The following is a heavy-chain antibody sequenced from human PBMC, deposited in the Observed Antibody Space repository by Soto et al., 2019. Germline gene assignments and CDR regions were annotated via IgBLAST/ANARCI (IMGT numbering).Heavy chain of an antibody. D-gene: IGHD3-10*01. Sequence: ASVKVSCKASGYTFTSYAMHWVRQDPGQRLEWMGWINAGNGNTKYSQKYQGRVTITRDTSASTAYMELSSLRSEDTAVYYCAGDMVRENWFDPWGQGTLVTVSS. J-gene: IGHJ5*02. CDR1: GYTFTSYA. V-gene: IGHV1-3*01. CDR2: INAGNGNT. CDR3: AGDMVRENWFDP.